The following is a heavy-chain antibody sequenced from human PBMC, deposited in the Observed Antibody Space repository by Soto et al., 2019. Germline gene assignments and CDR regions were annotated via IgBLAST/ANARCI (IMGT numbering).Heavy chain of an antibody. J-gene: IGHJ4*02. Sequence: GASVKVSCKASGYTFTSYYMHWVRQAPGQGLEWMGIINPIGGSSNYAQKFQGRVTMARDTSTSTVYMELSSLRSEDTAVYHCARGRYSGSGSYSYYFDYWGQGTLVTVSS. V-gene: IGHV1-46*03. CDR2: INPIGGSS. CDR3: ARGRYSGSGSYSYYFDY. CDR1: GYTFTSYY. D-gene: IGHD3-10*01.